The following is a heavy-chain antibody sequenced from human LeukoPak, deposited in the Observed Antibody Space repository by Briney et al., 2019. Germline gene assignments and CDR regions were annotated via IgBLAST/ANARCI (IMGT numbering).Heavy chain of an antibody. CDR1: GFTFSSYS. V-gene: IGHV3-48*04. J-gene: IGHJ3*02. Sequence: GGSLRLCCAASGFTFSSYSMNWVRQAPGKGLEWVSFISSSSSTIYYADSVKGRFTISRDNAKNSLYLQMNSLRAEDTAVYYCASTPGIAVELDAFDIWGQGTMVTVSS. CDR3: ASTPGIAVELDAFDI. D-gene: IGHD6-19*01. CDR2: ISSSSSTI.